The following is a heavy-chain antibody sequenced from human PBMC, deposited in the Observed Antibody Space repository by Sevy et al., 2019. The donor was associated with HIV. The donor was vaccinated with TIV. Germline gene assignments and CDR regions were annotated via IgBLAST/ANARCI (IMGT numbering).Heavy chain of an antibody. V-gene: IGHV4-59*01. Sequence: SETLSLTCTVSGGSISNYYWSWIRQPPGKGLEWIGYIYYSGSTNYHPSLKSRVTLSVDTSKKQFSLKLTSVTAADTAVYYCAKDSGINPMIVVALRYWGQGTLVTVSS. CDR2: IYYSGST. CDR1: GGSISNYY. CDR3: AKDSGINPMIVVALRY. D-gene: IGHD3-22*01. J-gene: IGHJ4*02.